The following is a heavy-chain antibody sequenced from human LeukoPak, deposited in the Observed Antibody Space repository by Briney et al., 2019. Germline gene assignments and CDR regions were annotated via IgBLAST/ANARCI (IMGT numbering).Heavy chain of an antibody. J-gene: IGHJ6*02. V-gene: IGHV3-64*01. D-gene: IGHD5-18*01. CDR3: ARDITDTAMEPYYYYYYGMDV. Sequence: GGSLRLSCAASGFTFSSYAMSWVRQAPGKGLEYVSAISSNGGSTYYANSVKGRFTISRDNSKNTLYLQMGSLRAEDMAVYYCARDITDTAMEPYYYYYYGMDVWGQGTTVTVSS. CDR1: GFTFSSYA. CDR2: ISSNGGST.